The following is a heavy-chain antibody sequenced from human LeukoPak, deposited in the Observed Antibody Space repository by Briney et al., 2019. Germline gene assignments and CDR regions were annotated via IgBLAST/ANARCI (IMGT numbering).Heavy chain of an antibody. D-gene: IGHD1-1*01. Sequence: GESLKISCKGSGYSFTSSWIGWVRQMPGKGLEWVGIIYPGDSDTRYSPSFQGQVPISADKSISTAYLQWSSLNTSDTAMYYCARYTDHYYFDYWGQGTLVTVSS. CDR2: IYPGDSDT. CDR1: GYSFTSSW. CDR3: ARYTDHYYFDY. V-gene: IGHV5-51*01. J-gene: IGHJ4*02.